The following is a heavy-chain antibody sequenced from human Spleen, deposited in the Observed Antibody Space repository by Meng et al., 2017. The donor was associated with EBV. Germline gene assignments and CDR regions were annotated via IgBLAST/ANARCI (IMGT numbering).Heavy chain of an antibody. CDR2: IYYSGST. J-gene: IGHJ4*02. CDR3: ARHHDYGDDY. D-gene: IGHD4-17*01. V-gene: IGHV4-39*01. Sequence: HLYLQDSGPGTGKPSDTLSLTCTVSCASFSSSSYYWRWIRQPPGKGLEWIGSIYYSGSTSYNPSLKSRVTISVDTSKNQFSLKLSSVTAADTAVYYCARHHDYGDDYWGQGTLVTVSS. CDR1: CASFSSSSYY.